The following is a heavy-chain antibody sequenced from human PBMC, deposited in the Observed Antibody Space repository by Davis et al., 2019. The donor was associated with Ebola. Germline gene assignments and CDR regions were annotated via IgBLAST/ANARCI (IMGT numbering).Heavy chain of an antibody. D-gene: IGHD3-16*01. CDR1: GGSISGSY. Sequence: GSLRLSCTVSGGSISGSYWSWIRQPPGKGLEWIGYIYDSGSTAYNPSRNYNPSLKSRVTISLDTSQNQFSLKLTSATAADTAVYYCARDRGVGDYYYYYGMDVWGQGTTVTVSS. CDR2: IYDSGSTAYNPSR. J-gene: IGHJ6*02. CDR3: ARDRGVGDYYYYYGMDV. V-gene: IGHV4-59*01.